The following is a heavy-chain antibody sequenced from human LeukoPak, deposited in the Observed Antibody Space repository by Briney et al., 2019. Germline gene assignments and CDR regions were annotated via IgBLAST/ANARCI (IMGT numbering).Heavy chain of an antibody. CDR1: GFTFSSYG. V-gene: IGHV3-33*01. Sequence: GRSLRLSCAASGFTFSSYGMHWVRQAPGKGLEWVAVIWYDGSNKYYADSVKGRFTISRDNSKNTLYLQINSPRAEATAVYYCASSRLTGTDYWGQGTLVTVSS. CDR3: ASSRLTGTDY. D-gene: IGHD3-9*01. J-gene: IGHJ4*02. CDR2: IWYDGSNK.